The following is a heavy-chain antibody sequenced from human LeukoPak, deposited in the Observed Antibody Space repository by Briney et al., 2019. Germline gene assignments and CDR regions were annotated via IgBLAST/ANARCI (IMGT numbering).Heavy chain of an antibody. CDR2: IYYSGST. CDR3: ARDHYGSGRTLPTPKNWFDP. CDR1: GGSISSYY. D-gene: IGHD3-10*01. J-gene: IGHJ5*02. Sequence: SETLSLTCTVSGGSISSYYWSWIRKPPGQGLEGIGYIYYSGSTNSYPSLKSRATISVDTSKNQSSLKLSSVTAADTALYYCARDHYGSGRTLPTPKNWFDPGGQGTLVTVSS. V-gene: IGHV4-59*01.